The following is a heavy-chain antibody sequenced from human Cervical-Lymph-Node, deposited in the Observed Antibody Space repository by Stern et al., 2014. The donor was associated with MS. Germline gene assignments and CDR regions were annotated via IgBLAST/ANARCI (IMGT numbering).Heavy chain of an antibody. CDR1: GYSFNIYW. V-gene: IGHV5-51*01. J-gene: IGHJ6*02. CDR3: ARRGMDV. Sequence: VQLVQSGAEVKKPGESLTISCKGFGYSFNIYWIAWVRQRPGKGLEWMGIIYPDDSDTGYSPAFQGQVTFLVEESITTAYLQWSSLKPSNTATYFCARRGMDVWGQGTSVTVSS. CDR2: IYPDDSDT.